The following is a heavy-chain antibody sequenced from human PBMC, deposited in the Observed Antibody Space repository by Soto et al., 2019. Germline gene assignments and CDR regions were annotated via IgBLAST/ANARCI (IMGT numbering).Heavy chain of an antibody. CDR3: AKDRARITGIAGAGRFDY. D-gene: IGHD6-19*01. CDR1: GFTFSSYA. CDR2: ISGSGGST. J-gene: IGHJ4*02. V-gene: IGHV3-23*01. Sequence: GGSLRLSCAASGFTFSSYAMSWVRQAPGKGLEWVSAISGSGGSTYYADSVKGRFTISRDNSKNTLYLQMNSLRAEDTAVYYCAKDRARITGIAGAGRFDYWGQGTLVTVSS.